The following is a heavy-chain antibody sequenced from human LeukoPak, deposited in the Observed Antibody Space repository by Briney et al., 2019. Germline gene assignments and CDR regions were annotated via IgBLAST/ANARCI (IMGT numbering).Heavy chain of an antibody. CDR2: IYPGDSDI. CDR1: GYSFTSYW. Sequence: GESLKISCKGSGYSFTSYWIGWVRQMPGKGLEWMGIIYPGDSDIRYSPSFQGQVTISADKSISTAYLHWSSLKASDSAIYYCARPHSSGSYYFDYWGQGTLVTVSS. CDR3: ARPHSSGSYYFDY. D-gene: IGHD6-25*01. V-gene: IGHV5-51*01. J-gene: IGHJ4*02.